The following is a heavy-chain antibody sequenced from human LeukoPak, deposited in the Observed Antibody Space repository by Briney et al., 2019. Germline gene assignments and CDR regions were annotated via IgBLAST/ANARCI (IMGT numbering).Heavy chain of an antibody. CDR2: ISSSSSYI. CDR1: GFTFSSYS. D-gene: IGHD2-2*02. Sequence: PGGSLRLSCAASGFTFSSYSMNWVRQAPGKGLEWVSSISSSSSYIYYADSVKGRFTISRDNAKNSLYLQMNSLRAEDTAVYYCARDDPDIVVVPAAIGNYWGQGTLVTVSS. J-gene: IGHJ4*02. CDR3: ARDDPDIVVVPAAIGNY. V-gene: IGHV3-21*01.